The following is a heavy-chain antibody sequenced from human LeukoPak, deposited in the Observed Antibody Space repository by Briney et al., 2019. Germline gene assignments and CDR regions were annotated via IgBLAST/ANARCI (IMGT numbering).Heavy chain of an antibody. CDR3: AKTLVLVTAIPYYFDY. J-gene: IGHJ4*02. Sequence: GGSLRLSCAASGFTFSSYAMSWVRQAPGKGLEWVSAISGSGGSTYYADSVKGRFTISRDNSKNTLYLQMNSLRAEDTAVYYCAKTLVLVTAIPYYFDYWGQRTLVTVSS. CDR2: ISGSGGST. V-gene: IGHV3-23*01. D-gene: IGHD2-21*02. CDR1: GFTFSSYA.